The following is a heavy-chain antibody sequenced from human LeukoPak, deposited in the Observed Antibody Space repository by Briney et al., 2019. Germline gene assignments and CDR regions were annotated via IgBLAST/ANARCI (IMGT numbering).Heavy chain of an antibody. D-gene: IGHD2-2*01. CDR3: ARDPDIVVVPAAIFLDY. CDR2: ISSSGSTI. V-gene: IGHV3-11*04. Sequence: GGSLRLSCAASGFTFSDYYMSWIRQAPGKGLEWVSYISSSGSTIYYADSVKGRFTISRDNAKNSLYLQMNSLRAEDAAVYYCARDPDIVVVPAAIFLDYWGQGTLVTVSS. CDR1: GFTFSDYY. J-gene: IGHJ4*02.